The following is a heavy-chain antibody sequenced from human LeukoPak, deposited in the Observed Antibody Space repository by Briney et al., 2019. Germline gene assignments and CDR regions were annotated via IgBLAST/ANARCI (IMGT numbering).Heavy chain of an antibody. CDR2: ISSDGSTK. V-gene: IGHV3-30*18. J-gene: IGHJ4*02. CDR1: GFTFSTYD. CDR3: AKDLSGNYRAYFDY. D-gene: IGHD1-26*01. Sequence: PARSLRLSCAASGFTFSTYDMHWVRQTPGEGLEWVAVISSDGSTKYYADSVKGRFTISRDNSKNTLYLQMNSLRAEDTAVYYCAKDLSGNYRAYFDYWGQGTLVTVSS.